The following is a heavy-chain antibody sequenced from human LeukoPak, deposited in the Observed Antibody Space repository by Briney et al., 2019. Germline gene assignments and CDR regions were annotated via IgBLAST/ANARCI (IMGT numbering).Heavy chain of an antibody. CDR3: AKDPYYYGSAYYFDY. D-gene: IGHD3-10*01. Sequence: GGSLRLSCAASGFTFSSYAMSWVRQAPGKGLEWVSAISGSGGSTYYADSVKGRFTISRDNSKNTLYLQMNSLRAEDTAVYYCAKDPYYYGSAYYFDYWGQGTLVTVSS. CDR1: GFTFSSYA. J-gene: IGHJ4*02. V-gene: IGHV3-23*01. CDR2: ISGSGGST.